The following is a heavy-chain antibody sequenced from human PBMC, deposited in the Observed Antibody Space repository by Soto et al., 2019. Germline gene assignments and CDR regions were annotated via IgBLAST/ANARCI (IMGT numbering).Heavy chain of an antibody. CDR2: INHSGST. CDR3: ARAGHILTGYYKNYYYGMDD. D-gene: IGHD3-9*01. V-gene: IGHV4-34*01. J-gene: IGHJ6*02. CDR1: GGSFSGYY. Sequence: SETLSLTCAVYGGSFSGYYWSWIRQPPGKGLEWIGEINHSGSTNYNPSLKSRVTISIDTSKNQFSLKLSSVTAADTAVYYCARAGHILTGYYKNYYYGMDDWGQGTTVTVSS.